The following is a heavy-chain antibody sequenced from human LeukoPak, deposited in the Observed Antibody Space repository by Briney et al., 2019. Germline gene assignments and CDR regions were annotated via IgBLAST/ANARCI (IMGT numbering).Heavy chain of an antibody. D-gene: IGHD2-2*02. V-gene: IGHV4-59*08. CDR3: ARRGLIGYCSSTSCYSWFDP. CDR2: IYYSGST. J-gene: IGHJ5*02. Sequence: ASETLSLTCTVSGGSISSYYWSWIRQPPGKGLEWIGYIYYSGSTNYNPSLKSRVTISVDTSKNQFSLKLSSVTAADTAVYYCARRGLIGYCSSTSCYSWFDPWGQGTLVTVSS. CDR1: GGSISSYY.